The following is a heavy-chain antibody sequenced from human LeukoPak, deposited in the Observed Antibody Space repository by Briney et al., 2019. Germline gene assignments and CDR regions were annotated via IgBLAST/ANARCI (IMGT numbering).Heavy chain of an antibody. V-gene: IGHV4-39*01. Sequence: SETLSLTCTVSGGSISSSSHYLGWIRQPPGKGLEWIGRIYYSGSTYYNPSLKRRFTISVHTSKNQVSLKLSSVTAADTDVYYCATQTPSTVLRYFDWVREENWFDPWGQGTLVTVSS. CDR1: GGSISSSSHY. CDR2: IYYSGST. D-gene: IGHD3-9*01. CDR3: ATQTPSTVLRYFDWVREENWFDP. J-gene: IGHJ5*02.